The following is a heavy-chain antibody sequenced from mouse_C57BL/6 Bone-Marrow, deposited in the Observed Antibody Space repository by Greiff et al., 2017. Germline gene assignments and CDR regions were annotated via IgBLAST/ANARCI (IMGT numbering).Heavy chain of an antibody. Sequence: EVQLQQSGAELVRPGASVKLSCTASGFNIKDDYMHWVKPRPEQGLEWIGWIDPENGDTEYASKFQGKATITADTSSNTAYLQLSSLTSEDTAVYYCRSSAWFAYWGQGTLVTVSA. CDR1: GFNIKDDY. V-gene: IGHV14-4*01. D-gene: IGHD1-3*01. CDR2: IDPENGDT. CDR3: RSSAWFAY. J-gene: IGHJ3*01.